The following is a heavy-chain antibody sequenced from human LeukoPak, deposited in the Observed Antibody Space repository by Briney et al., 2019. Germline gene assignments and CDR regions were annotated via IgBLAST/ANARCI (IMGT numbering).Heavy chain of an antibody. Sequence: GSLRLSCAASGFTFSSYSMNWVRQAPGKGLEWASSISSSSSYIYYADSVKGRFTISRDNAKNSLYLQMNSLRAEDTAVYYCARAYSSGWYFDYWGQGTLVTVSS. V-gene: IGHV3-21*01. CDR1: GFTFSSYS. CDR3: ARAYSSGWYFDY. CDR2: ISSSSSYI. J-gene: IGHJ4*02. D-gene: IGHD6-19*01.